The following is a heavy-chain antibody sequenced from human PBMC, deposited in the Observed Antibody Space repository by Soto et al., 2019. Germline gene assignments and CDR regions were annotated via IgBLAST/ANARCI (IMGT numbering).Heavy chain of an antibody. CDR1: GYTLIMYY. D-gene: IGHD3-22*01. CDR2: INPSGGST. V-gene: IGHV1-46*01. J-gene: IGHJ4*02. CDR3: ARSPYSSGYYYAIDY. Sequence: ASVKVSCKASGYTLIMYYIHWMRQAPGQGLEWMGLINPSGGSTTYAQKFQGRVTMTRDTSTSTVYMDLSSLRSEDTAVYYCARSPYSSGYYYAIDYWGEGTQLTVPS.